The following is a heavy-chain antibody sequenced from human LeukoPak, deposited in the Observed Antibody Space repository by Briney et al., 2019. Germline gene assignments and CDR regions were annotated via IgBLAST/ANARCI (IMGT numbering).Heavy chain of an antibody. CDR1: GFTFASSA. Sequence: SVKVSCKASGFTFASSAMQWVRQARGQRREWIGWIVVGSGNTNYAQKFQERVTITRDMSTSTAYMELSSLRSEDTAVYYCAARGDCTNGVCYNAGFDYWGQGTLVTVSS. CDR2: IVVGSGNT. J-gene: IGHJ4*02. CDR3: AARGDCTNGVCYNAGFDY. V-gene: IGHV1-58*02. D-gene: IGHD2-8*01.